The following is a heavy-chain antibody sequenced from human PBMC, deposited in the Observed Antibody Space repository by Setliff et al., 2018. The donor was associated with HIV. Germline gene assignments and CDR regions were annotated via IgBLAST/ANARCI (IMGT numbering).Heavy chain of an antibody. CDR3: ARVPFTTGFDY. Sequence: PETLSLTCAVSGYSISSGYYWGWIRQPPGRGLEWIGNIYHSGGTHYNPSLRSRVTISVDTSKNHFSLKLSSVTAADTAVFYCARVPFTTGFDYWGQGILVTVSS. D-gene: IGHD3-3*01. J-gene: IGHJ4*02. CDR1: GYSISSGYY. V-gene: IGHV4-38-2*01. CDR2: IYHSGGT.